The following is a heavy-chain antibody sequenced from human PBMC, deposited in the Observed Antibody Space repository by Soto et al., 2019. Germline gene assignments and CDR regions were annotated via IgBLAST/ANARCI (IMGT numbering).Heavy chain of an antibody. V-gene: IGHV4-38-2*01. CDR2: ISYSAKT. J-gene: IGHJ4*02. Sequence: SETLSLTCGVSGYSITSGFYWGWVRQSPGKGLEWMGSISYSAKTFYNPSLASRLSIAVDTSMNQFSLRLTSVTAADTALYYCTRGAGAPWVRFDSWGQGTLVTVSS. CDR3: TRGAGAPWVRFDS. D-gene: IGHD3-22*01. CDR1: GYSITSGFY.